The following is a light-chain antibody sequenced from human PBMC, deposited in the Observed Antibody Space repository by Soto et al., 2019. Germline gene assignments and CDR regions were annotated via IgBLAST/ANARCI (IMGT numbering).Light chain of an antibody. V-gene: IGKV3-20*01. J-gene: IGKJ1*01. Sequence: IGLTLSPGTLALSPRGAATLSCRASQSVSNNYLAWYQQPPGQAPRLLIYGASNRATGIPDRFSGSGSGTGFTLTISRLEPEDFAVYYCQQYGSSGTLGQGTKVDIK. CDR1: QSVSNNY. CDR2: GAS. CDR3: QQYGSSGT.